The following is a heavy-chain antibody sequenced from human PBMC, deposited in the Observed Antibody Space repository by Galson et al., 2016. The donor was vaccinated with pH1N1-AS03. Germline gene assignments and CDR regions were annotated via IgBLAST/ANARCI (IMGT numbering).Heavy chain of an antibody. J-gene: IGHJ4*02. V-gene: IGHV4-4*07. D-gene: IGHD2-2*01. CDR3: ARGYCSTMSCQWGFDF. CDR1: GGSLSTYS. CDR2: IYASGSS. Sequence: LSLTCNVSGGSLSTYSWSWIRQPAGKGLEWFGRIYASGSSNYNPSLKSRVTMSLDKSKNQFSLKLSSVTAADTAVYYCARGYCSTMSCQWGFDFWGQGTLVTVSS.